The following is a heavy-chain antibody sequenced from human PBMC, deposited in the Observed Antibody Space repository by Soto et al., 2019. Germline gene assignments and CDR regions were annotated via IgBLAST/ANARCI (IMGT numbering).Heavy chain of an antibody. CDR2: IIPIFGTA. CDR3: ARAVGYSSSWYTYRGFDP. Sequence: SVKVSCKASGGTFSSYAISWVRQAPGQGLEWMGGIIPIFGTANYAQKFQGRVTITADESTSTAYMELSSLRSEDTAVYYCARAVGYSSSWYTYRGFDPWGQGTVVTVTS. J-gene: IGHJ5*02. D-gene: IGHD6-13*01. V-gene: IGHV1-69*13. CDR1: GGTFSSYA.